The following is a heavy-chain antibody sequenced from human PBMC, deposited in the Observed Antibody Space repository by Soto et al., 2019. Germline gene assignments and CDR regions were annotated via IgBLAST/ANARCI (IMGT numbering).Heavy chain of an antibody. CDR2: IYHGGST. CDR1: GGSISASYW. D-gene: IGHD3-3*01. J-gene: IGHJ4*02. V-gene: IGHV4-4*02. Sequence: SETLSLTCGVSGGSISASYWWNWVRQTPGGGLEWIGRIYHGGSTAYNPSLKSRVTMSLDKSKNQFSLNLSSLSAADTAVYYCVTSLNYDFWRDGGRHYYFDYWGQGILVTVSS. CDR3: VTSLNYDFWRDGGRHYYFDY.